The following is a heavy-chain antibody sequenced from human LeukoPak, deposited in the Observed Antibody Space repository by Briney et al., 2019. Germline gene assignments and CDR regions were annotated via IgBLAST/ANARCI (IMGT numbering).Heavy chain of an antibody. CDR1: GFTFSSYA. J-gene: IGHJ3*02. CDR2: ISYDGSNK. CDR3: AVLMTTVTTGSNDAFDI. Sequence: PGESLRLSCAASGFTFSSYAMHWVRQAPGKGLEWVAVISYDGSNKYYADSVKGRFTISRDNSKNTLYLQMNSLRAEDTAVYYCAVLMTTVTTGSNDAFDIWGQGTMVTVSS. D-gene: IGHD4-17*01. V-gene: IGHV3-30-3*01.